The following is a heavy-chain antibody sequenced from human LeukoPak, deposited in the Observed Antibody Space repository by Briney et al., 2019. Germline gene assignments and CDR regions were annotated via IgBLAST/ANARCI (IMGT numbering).Heavy chain of an antibody. CDR1: GFTFSSYS. D-gene: IGHD3-22*01. V-gene: IGHV3-21*01. CDR3: ARYDSSGYCPFDY. Sequence: GGSLRLSCAASGFTFSSYSMHWVRQAPGKGLEWVSSISSSSSYIYYADSVKGRFTISRDNAKNSLYLQMNSLRAEDTAVYYCARYDSSGYCPFDYWGEGTLVTVSS. J-gene: IGHJ4*02. CDR2: ISSSSSYI.